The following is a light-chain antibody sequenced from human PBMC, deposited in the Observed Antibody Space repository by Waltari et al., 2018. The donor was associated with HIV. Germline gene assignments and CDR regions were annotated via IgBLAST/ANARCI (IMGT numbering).Light chain of an antibody. V-gene: IGLV1-47*01. CDR2: RND. J-gene: IGLJ1*01. CDR1: NFNIGSHY. Sequence: QSVLTQPPSASGTPGQRVTISCSGSNFNIGSHYVYWYQHVPGAAPKLLIYRNDQRPSGVPDRFSGAKSGTSASLAISGLRSEDEADYYCAAWDDSLSGFYVLGTGTKVTVL. CDR3: AAWDDSLSGFYV.